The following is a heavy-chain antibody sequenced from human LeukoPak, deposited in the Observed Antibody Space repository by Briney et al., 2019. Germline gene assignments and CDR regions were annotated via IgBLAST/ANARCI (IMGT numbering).Heavy chain of an antibody. CDR3: ARGVYIAAAQYAY. D-gene: IGHD6-13*01. Sequence: SETLSLTCAVSGGSFSDYYWSWIRQPPGKGLEWIGYIYYSGTTNYNPSLKSRVTISVDTSKNQFSLKLSSVTAADTAVYYCARGVYIAAAQYAYWGQGTLVTVSS. V-gene: IGHV4-59*01. CDR1: GGSFSDYY. J-gene: IGHJ4*02. CDR2: IYYSGTT.